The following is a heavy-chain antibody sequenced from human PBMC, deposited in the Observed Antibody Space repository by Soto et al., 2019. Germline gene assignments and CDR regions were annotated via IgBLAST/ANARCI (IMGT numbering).Heavy chain of an antibody. CDR2: IYSGGST. Sequence: GGSLRLSCAASGFTVSSNYMSWVRQAPGKGLEWVSIIYSGGSTYYADSVKGRFTISKDNSKNTLYLQMNSLRAEDTAVYYCARGRWLRLFDYWGQGTLVTVSS. CDR1: GFTVSSNY. D-gene: IGHD5-12*01. CDR3: ARGRWLRLFDY. J-gene: IGHJ4*02. V-gene: IGHV3-53*01.